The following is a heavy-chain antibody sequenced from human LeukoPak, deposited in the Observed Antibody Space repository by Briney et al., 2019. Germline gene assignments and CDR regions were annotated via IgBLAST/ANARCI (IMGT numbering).Heavy chain of an antibody. Sequence: ASVKVSCKASGGTFSSYAISWVRQAPGQGLEWMGRINPNSGGTNYAQKFQGRVTMTRDTSISTAYMGLSRLRSDDTAVYYCARVSRQLVLIDYWGQGTLVTVSS. CDR3: ARVSRQLVLIDY. V-gene: IGHV1-2*06. J-gene: IGHJ4*02. D-gene: IGHD6-13*01. CDR2: INPNSGGT. CDR1: GGTFSSYA.